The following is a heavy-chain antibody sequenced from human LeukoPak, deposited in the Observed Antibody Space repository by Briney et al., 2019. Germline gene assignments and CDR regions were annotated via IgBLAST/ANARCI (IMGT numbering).Heavy chain of an antibody. Sequence: GGSLRLSCEASGFTFRSYSMNWVRQAPGKGLEWVSSISSSGSYTYYGDSVKGRLTISRDNAKNSLFLQMNSLRAEDTAVHYCARDYFGSGSYPHWGQGTLVTVSS. CDR3: ARDYFGSGSYPH. V-gene: IGHV3-21*01. CDR1: GFTFRSYS. CDR2: ISSSGSYT. D-gene: IGHD3-10*01. J-gene: IGHJ4*02.